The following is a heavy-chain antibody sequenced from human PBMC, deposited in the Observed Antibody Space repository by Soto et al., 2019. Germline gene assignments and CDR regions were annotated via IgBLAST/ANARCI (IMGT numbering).Heavy chain of an antibody. V-gene: IGHV4-59*01. D-gene: IGHD4-17*01. CDR1: GGSISSYY. CDR3: ARGLRGWTDFYYFNY. CDR2: IYYSGST. J-gene: IGHJ4*02. Sequence: SETLSLTCTVSGGSISSYYWSWIRQPPGKGLEWIGYIYYSGSTNYNPSLKSRVTISVDTSKNQFSLKLSSVTAADTAVYYCARGLRGWTDFYYFNYWGQGTLVTVSS.